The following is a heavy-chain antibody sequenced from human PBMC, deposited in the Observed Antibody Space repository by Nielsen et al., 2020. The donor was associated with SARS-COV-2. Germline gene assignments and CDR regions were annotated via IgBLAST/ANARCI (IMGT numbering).Heavy chain of an antibody. J-gene: IGHJ6*02. D-gene: IGHD3-10*01. CDR3: ARGGYGWIGGGMDV. CDR1: GFTFNNYD. Sequence: GESLKISCAASGFTFNNYDMHWVRQATGKGLEWVSAIGTGGDTFYPGSVKGRFTISRENAKNSLYLQMNSLRAGDTAVYYCARGGYGWIGGGMDVWGQGTTVTVSS. CDR2: IGTGGDT. V-gene: IGHV3-13*01.